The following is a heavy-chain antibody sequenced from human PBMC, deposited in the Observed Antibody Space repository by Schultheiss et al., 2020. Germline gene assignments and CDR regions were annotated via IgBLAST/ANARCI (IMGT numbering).Heavy chain of an antibody. Sequence: GESLKISCETFGYTFSSYWIGWVRQMPGKGLEWMGIIYPGDSDTRYRSSFQGQVTISADKSISTAYLQWSSLKASDTAVYYCARDSGNWFDPWGQGTLVTVSS. J-gene: IGHJ5*02. CDR3: ARDSGNWFDP. CDR1: GYTFSSYW. D-gene: IGHD2-15*01. CDR2: IYPGDSDT. V-gene: IGHV5-51*01.